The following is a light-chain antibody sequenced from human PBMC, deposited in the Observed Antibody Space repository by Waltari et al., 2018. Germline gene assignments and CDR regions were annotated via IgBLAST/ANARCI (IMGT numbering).Light chain of an antibody. CDR3: SAWDNSLSVL. CDR2: NNN. V-gene: IGLV1-47*02. J-gene: IGLJ2*01. Sequence: QSVLTQPPSASGAPGQSVTISCSGSSSNIGSNYVNWYQQLSGKAPKLLIYNNNQRPSGVPDRFSGSKSGTSASLAISGLQSKDEADYYCSAWDNSLSVLFGGGTRLTVL. CDR1: SSNIGSNY.